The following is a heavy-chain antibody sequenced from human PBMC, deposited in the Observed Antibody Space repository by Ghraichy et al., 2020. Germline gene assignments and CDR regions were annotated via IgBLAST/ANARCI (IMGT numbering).Heavy chain of an antibody. CDR1: GGSFSGYY. D-gene: IGHD2-21*02. Sequence: SETLSLTCAVYGGSFSGYYWSWIRQPPGKGLEWIGEINHSGSTNYNPSLKSRVTISVDTSKNQFSLKLSSVTAADTAVYYCARAPVGGIVVVTARPHYYYGMDVWGQGTTVTVSS. V-gene: IGHV4-34*01. CDR3: ARAPVGGIVVVTARPHYYYGMDV. CDR2: INHSGST. J-gene: IGHJ6*02.